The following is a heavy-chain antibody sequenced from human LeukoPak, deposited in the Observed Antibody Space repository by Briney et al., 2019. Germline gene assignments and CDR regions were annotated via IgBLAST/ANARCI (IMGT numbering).Heavy chain of an antibody. CDR1: GYTFTSYG. Sequence: ASVKVSCKASGYTFTSYGISWVRQAPGQWLEWMGWISAYNGNTNYAQKLQGRVTMTTDTSTSTAYMELRSLRSDDTAVYYCARWGEPAARDAEYFQHWGQGTLVTVSS. CDR3: ARWGEPAARDAEYFQH. J-gene: IGHJ1*01. D-gene: IGHD2-2*01. CDR2: ISAYNGNT. V-gene: IGHV1-18*01.